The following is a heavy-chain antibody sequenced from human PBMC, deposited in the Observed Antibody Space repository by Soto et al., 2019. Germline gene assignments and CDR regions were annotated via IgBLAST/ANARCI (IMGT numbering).Heavy chain of an antibody. CDR2: TFPMFGKA. J-gene: IGHJ6*02. D-gene: IGHD6-13*01. CDR1: GGTFSSYA. CDR3: ATVDISTWIDGIDV. Sequence: QVQLVQSGAEVKKPGSSVKVSCKASGGTFSSYAISWVRQAPGQRLEWMGGTFPMFGKANYAQKFQGRVTISADKSTSTAYMELSSVTSEDTAVYYCATVDISTWIDGIDVWGQGTTVTVSS. V-gene: IGHV1-69*06.